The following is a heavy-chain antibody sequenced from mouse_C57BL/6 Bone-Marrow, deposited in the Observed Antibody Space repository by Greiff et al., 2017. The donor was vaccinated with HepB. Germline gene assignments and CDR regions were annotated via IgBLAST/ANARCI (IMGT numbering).Heavy chain of an antibody. D-gene: IGHD1-1*01. CDR1: GYTFTSYW. Sequence: QVQLKQPGAELVMPGASVKLSCKASGYTFTSYWMHWVKQRPGQGLEWIGEIDPSDSYTNYNQKFKGKSTLTVDKSSSTAYMQLSSLTSEDSAVYYCARLGITTVPHFDYWGQGTTLTVSS. CDR2: IDPSDSYT. J-gene: IGHJ2*01. CDR3: ARLGITTVPHFDY. V-gene: IGHV1-69*01.